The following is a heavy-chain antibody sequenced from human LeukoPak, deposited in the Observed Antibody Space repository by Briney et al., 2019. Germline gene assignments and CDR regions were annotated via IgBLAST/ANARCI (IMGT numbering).Heavy chain of an antibody. CDR3: ARAQGPDYGMDV. V-gene: IGHV4-59*01. Sequence: PSQTLSLTCTVSGGSISSYYWSWIRQPPGKGLEWIGYIYYSGSTNYNPSLKSRVTISVDTSKNQFSLKLSSVTAADTAVYYCARAQGPDYGMDVWGQGTTVTVSS. CDR2: IYYSGST. CDR1: GGSISSYY. J-gene: IGHJ6*02.